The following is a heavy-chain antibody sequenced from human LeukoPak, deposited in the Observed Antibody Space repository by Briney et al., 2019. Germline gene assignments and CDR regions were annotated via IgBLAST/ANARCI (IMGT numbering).Heavy chain of an antibody. D-gene: IGHD3-22*01. V-gene: IGHV4-61*02. J-gene: IGHJ3*02. CDR2: IYTSGST. Sequence: SETLSLTCTVSGGSISSSSYSWSWIRQPAGKGLEWIGRIYTSGSTNYNPSLKSRVTMSVDTSKNQFSLKLSSVTAADTAVYYCARTQREYYYDSSGAIDAFDIWGQGTMVTVSS. CDR1: GGSISSSSYS. CDR3: ARTQREYYYDSSGAIDAFDI.